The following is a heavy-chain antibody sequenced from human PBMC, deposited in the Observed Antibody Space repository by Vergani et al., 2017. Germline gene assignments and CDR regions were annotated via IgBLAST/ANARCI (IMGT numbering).Heavy chain of an antibody. Sequence: EVQLVESGGGLIQPGGSLRLSCAASGFTVSSNYMSWVRQAPGKGLEWVSVIYSGGSTYYADSVEGRFTISRNNSKNTLYLKMNSLSAEGTAVYYCARNRQQLVPYYYNYMDVWGKGSTVTVSS. CDR3: ARNRQQLVPYYYNYMDV. CDR1: GFTVSSNY. J-gene: IGHJ6*03. D-gene: IGHD6-13*01. CDR2: IYSGGST. V-gene: IGHV3-53*01.